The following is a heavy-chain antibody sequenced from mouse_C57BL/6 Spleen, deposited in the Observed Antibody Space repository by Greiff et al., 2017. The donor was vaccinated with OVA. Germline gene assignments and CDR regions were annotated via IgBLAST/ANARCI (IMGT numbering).Heavy chain of an antibody. V-gene: IGHV3-6*01. Sequence: ESGPGLVKPSQSLSLTCSVTGYSITSGYYWNWIRQFPGNKLEWMGYISYDGSNNYNPSLKNRISITRDTSKNQFFLKLNSVTTEDTATYYCARATAQATAWFAYWGQGTLVTVSA. J-gene: IGHJ3*01. CDR2: ISYDGSN. CDR1: GYSITSGYY. D-gene: IGHD3-2*02. CDR3: ARATAQATAWFAY.